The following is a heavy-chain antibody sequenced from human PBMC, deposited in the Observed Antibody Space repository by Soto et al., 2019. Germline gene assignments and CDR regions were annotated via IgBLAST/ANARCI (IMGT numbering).Heavy chain of an antibody. CDR1: GGSFSGYY. CDR3: ARTGYSSGWYRVYFDY. CDR2: INHSGST. V-gene: IGHV4-34*01. J-gene: IGHJ4*02. D-gene: IGHD6-19*01. Sequence: ETLSLTCAVYGGSFSGYYWSWIRQPPGKGLEWIGEINHSGSTNYNPSLKSRVTISVDTSKNQFSLKLSSVTAADTAVYYCARTGYSSGWYRVYFDYWGQGTLVTVSS.